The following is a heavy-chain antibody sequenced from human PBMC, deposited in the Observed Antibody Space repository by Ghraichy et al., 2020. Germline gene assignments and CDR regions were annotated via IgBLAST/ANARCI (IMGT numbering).Heavy chain of an antibody. CDR2: IYHSVST. CDR3: ARVRDGYTQPSFDY. V-gene: IGHV4-30-2*01. CDR1: GGSISSGGYS. J-gene: IGHJ4*02. D-gene: IGHD5-24*01. Sequence: SETPSLTCAVSGGSISSGGYSLSWIRQPPGKGLEWIGDIYHSVSTYYNPSLKSRVTISVDRSNNQFSLKLSSMTSADTAVYYCARVRDGYTQPSFDYWGQGTLVTVSS.